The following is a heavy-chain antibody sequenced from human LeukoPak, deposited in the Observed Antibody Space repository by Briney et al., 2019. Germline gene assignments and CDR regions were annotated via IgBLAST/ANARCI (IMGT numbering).Heavy chain of an antibody. J-gene: IGHJ4*02. CDR3: ARDLIHRSGEADY. CDR2: ISTSGSST. CDR1: GFTFSDFY. Sequence: GGSLRLSCAASGFTFSDFYMSWIRQAPGKGLEWISYISTSGSSTNYADSVKGRFTISRDNAKNSLYLQINSLRAEDTAVYYCARDLIHRSGEADYWGQGTLVTVSS. V-gene: IGHV3-11*05. D-gene: IGHD3-22*01.